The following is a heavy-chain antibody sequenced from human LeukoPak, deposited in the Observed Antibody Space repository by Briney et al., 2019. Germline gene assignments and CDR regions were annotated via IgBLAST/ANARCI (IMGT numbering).Heavy chain of an antibody. CDR2: IYYSGST. J-gene: IGHJ5*02. CDR3: ARYVPSIPAARFDP. D-gene: IGHD2-2*01. V-gene: IGHV4-39*01. Sequence: PSETLSLTCTVFGGSISSRSYYWGWIRQPPGKGLEWIGSIYYSGSTYYNPSLKSRVTISVDTSKNQFSLKLSSVTAPDTAVYYCARYVPSIPAARFDPWGQGTLVTVSS. CDR1: GGSISSRSYY.